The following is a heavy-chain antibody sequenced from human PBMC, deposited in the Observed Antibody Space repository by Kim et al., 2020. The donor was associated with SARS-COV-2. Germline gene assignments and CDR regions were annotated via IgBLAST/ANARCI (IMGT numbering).Heavy chain of an antibody. CDR3: SNVFHYGSCGTPNFFDY. Sequence: GGSLRLSCAASGFTFSSFAMSWVRQVPGKGLEWVSVINGDGGLTFYADSVKGRFTISRNNSKNTLYLQMNGLSADDSAVYYCSNVFHYGSCGTPNFFDYWGQGTLVTVSS. CDR2: INGDGGLT. D-gene: IGHD3-10*01. J-gene: IGHJ4*02. CDR1: GFTFSSFA. V-gene: IGHV3-23*01.